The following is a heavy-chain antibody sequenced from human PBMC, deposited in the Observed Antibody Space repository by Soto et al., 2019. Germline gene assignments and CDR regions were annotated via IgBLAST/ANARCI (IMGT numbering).Heavy chain of an antibody. D-gene: IGHD3-10*01. J-gene: IGHJ6*03. V-gene: IGHV4-39*01. CDR3: ARRRVGSGRAAYYYYYMDV. Sequence: PSETLSLTCTVSGGSISSSSYYWGWIRQPPGKGLEWIGSIYYSGSTYYNPSLKSRVTISVDTSKNQFSLKLSSVTAADTAVYYCARRRVGSGRAAYYYYYMDVWGKGTTVTVSS. CDR1: GGSISSSSYY. CDR2: IYYSGST.